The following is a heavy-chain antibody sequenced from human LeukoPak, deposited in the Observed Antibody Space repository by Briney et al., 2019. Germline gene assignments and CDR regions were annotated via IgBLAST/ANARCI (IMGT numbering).Heavy chain of an antibody. CDR2: IYSGGST. V-gene: IGHV3-53*01. D-gene: IGHD6-13*01. CDR1: GFTVISNY. CDR3: ARVSSSWPYYYYYYMDV. J-gene: IGHJ6*03. Sequence: EPGGSLRFSCAASGFTVISNYMSWVRQAPGKGLEWVSVIYSGGSTYYADSVKGRFTISRDNSKNTLYLQMNSLRAEDTVVYYCARVSSSWPYYYYYYMDVWGKGTTVTVSS.